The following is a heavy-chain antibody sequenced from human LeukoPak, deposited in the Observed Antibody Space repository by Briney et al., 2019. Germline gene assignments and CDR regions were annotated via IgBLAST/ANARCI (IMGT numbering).Heavy chain of an antibody. CDR1: GGSISSYY. CDR3: ARDLLGPGYYYGMDV. V-gene: IGHV4-4*07. CDR2: IYTSGST. J-gene: IGHJ6*02. Sequence: SETLSLTCTVSGGSISSYYWSWIRQPAGKGLEWIGRIYTSGSTYYNPSLKSRVTMSVDTSKNQFSLKLSSVTAADTAVYYCARDLLGPGYYYGMDVWGQGTTVTVSS. D-gene: IGHD7-27*01.